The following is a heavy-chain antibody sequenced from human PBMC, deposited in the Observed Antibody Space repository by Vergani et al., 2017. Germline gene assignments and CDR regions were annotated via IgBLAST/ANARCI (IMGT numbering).Heavy chain of an antibody. CDR3: ARLIAARSYYYYYGMDV. CDR2: INHSGST. V-gene: IGHV4-34*01. D-gene: IGHD6-13*01. Sequence: QVQLQQWGAGLLKPSETLSLTCAVYGGSFSGYYWSWIRQPTGKGLELIGEINHSGSTNYNPSLKSRITISVDTSKNQFSLKLSSVTAADTAVYYCARLIAARSYYYYYGMDVWGQGTTVTVSS. J-gene: IGHJ6*02. CDR1: GGSFSGYY.